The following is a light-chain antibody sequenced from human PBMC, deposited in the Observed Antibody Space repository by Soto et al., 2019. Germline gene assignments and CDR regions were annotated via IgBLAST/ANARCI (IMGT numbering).Light chain of an antibody. V-gene: IGKV3-11*01. CDR2: DAS. Sequence: EIVLTQSPATLSLSPGERATLSCRASHGISNYLAWYQQKPGQAPRLLIYDASNRATGIPARFSGSGSGTDFTLTIGSLEPEDFAVYYCQQRTNWPLTFGGGIKVEIK. CDR1: HGISNY. CDR3: QQRTNWPLT. J-gene: IGKJ4*01.